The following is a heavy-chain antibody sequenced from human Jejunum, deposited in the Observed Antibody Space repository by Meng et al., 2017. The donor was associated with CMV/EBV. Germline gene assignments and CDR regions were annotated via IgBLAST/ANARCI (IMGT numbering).Heavy chain of an antibody. V-gene: IGHV3-73*01. CDR3: ARQARDGDCCLDY. CDR1: FTVSGSA. CDR2: IRSKANSYAT. Sequence: FTVSGSAILWVRQASGKGLEWVGRIRSKANSYATVYAATMKGRFTISRDDSENTAYLQMNSLKTEDTAVYYCARQARDGDCCLDYWGQGTLVTVSS. D-gene: IGHD2-21*01. J-gene: IGHJ4*02.